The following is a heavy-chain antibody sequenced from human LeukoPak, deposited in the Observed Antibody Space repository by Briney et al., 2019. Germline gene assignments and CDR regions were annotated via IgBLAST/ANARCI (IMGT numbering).Heavy chain of an antibody. J-gene: IGHJ4*02. CDR3: ARSVWSGYYKDYFDY. D-gene: IGHD3-3*01. CDR1: GFTFSSYS. Sequence: GGSLRLSCAASGFTFSSYSMNWVRQAPGKGLEWVSSISSSSSYIYYADSVKGRFTISRDNAKNSLYLQMNSLRAEDTAVYYCARSVWSGYYKDYFDYWGQGTLVTVSS. CDR2: ISSSSSYI. V-gene: IGHV3-21*01.